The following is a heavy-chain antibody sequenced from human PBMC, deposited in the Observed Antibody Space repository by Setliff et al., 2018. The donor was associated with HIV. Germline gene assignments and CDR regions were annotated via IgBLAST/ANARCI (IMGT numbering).Heavy chain of an antibody. Sequence: SETLSLTCTVSGGSISGHYWSWIRQTPGKGLEWIGYVYSNGNTDYNLSLKSRVTISVDTSKNQFSLRLSSVTAADTAVYYCARLPDINSWPFDYWARGTLVTVSS. CDR2: VYSNGNT. CDR1: GGSISGHY. D-gene: IGHD6-13*01. V-gene: IGHV4-59*08. J-gene: IGHJ4*02. CDR3: ARLPDINSWPFDY.